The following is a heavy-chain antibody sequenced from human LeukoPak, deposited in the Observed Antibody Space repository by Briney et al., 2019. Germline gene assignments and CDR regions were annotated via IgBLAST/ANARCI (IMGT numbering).Heavy chain of an antibody. CDR3: AKTYMWSIDAFHI. D-gene: IGHD2-8*02. CDR2: ITARADST. J-gene: IGHJ3*02. CDR1: GFTVSNYA. Sequence: PGGSLRLSCAASGFTVSNYAMSWVRQAPGKGLEWVSGITARADSTYYADSVKGRVTISRDNSKNTLFLQLNSLRAEDAAVYYCAKTYMWSIDAFHIWGQRTMVTVSS. V-gene: IGHV3-23*01.